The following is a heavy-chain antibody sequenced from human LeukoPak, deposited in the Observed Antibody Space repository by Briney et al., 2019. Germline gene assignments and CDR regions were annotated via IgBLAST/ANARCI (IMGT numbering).Heavy chain of an antibody. D-gene: IGHD1-26*01. CDR2: IYYSGST. Sequence: PSETLSLTCTVSGGSISSSSYYWGWIRQPPGKGLERIGSIYYSGSTYYNPSLKSRVTISVDTSKNQFSLKLSSVTAADTAVYYCARQYSGSYQPNDYWGQGTLVTVSS. CDR1: GGSISSSSYY. V-gene: IGHV4-39*01. J-gene: IGHJ4*02. CDR3: ARQYSGSYQPNDY.